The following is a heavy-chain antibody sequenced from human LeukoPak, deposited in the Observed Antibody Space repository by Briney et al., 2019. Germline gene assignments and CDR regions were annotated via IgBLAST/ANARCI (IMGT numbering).Heavy chain of an antibody. Sequence: ASVKVSCKASGYTFTGYYMHWVRQAPGQGLEWMGWINPNGGGTNYAQKFQGRVTMTRDTSISTAYMELSRLRSDDTAVYYCARADRIAAAGTRYYYYMDVWGKGTTVTVSS. D-gene: IGHD6-13*01. J-gene: IGHJ6*03. V-gene: IGHV1-2*02. CDR3: ARADRIAAAGTRYYYYMDV. CDR1: GYTFTGYY. CDR2: INPNGGGT.